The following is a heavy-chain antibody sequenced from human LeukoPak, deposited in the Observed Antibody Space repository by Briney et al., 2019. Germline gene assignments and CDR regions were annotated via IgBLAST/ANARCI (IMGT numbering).Heavy chain of an antibody. V-gene: IGHV3-21*04. D-gene: IGHD6-13*01. CDR1: GFTFSTYS. CDR2: ISSSSSYI. J-gene: IGHJ4*02. CDR3: AKGIRSSSWYCFDY. Sequence: PGGSLRLSCAASGFTFSTYSMNWVRQAPGKGLEWVSSISSSSSYIYYADSVKGRFTISRDNSKNTLYLQMNSLRAEDTAVYYCAKGIRSSSWYCFDYWGQGTLVSVSS.